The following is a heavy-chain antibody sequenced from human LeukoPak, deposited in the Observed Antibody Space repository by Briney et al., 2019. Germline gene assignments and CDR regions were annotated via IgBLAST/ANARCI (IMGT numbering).Heavy chain of an antibody. D-gene: IGHD5-24*01. V-gene: IGHV4-59*01. CDR1: GGSISSYY. CDR3: ARGRQVEMATIWAFDI. Sequence: SETLSLTCTVSGGSISSYYWSWIRQPPGKGREWIGYIYYSGSTNYNPSLKSRVTISVDTSKNQFSLKLSSVTAADTAVYYCARGRQVEMATIWAFDIWGQGTMVTVSS. J-gene: IGHJ3*02. CDR2: IYYSGST.